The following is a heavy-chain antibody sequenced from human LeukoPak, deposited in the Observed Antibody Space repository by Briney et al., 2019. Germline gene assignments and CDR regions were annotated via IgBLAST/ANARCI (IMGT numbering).Heavy chain of an antibody. J-gene: IGHJ4*02. CDR3: ARAPRGTYGYFDY. CDR2: INSDVSST. Sequence: GGSLRLSCAASGFTFSSYSMHWVRQAPGKALVWVSRINSDVSSTFYADSVKGRFTISRDNAKNTLYLQMNSLRAEDTAVYYCARAPRGTYGYFDYWGQGTLVTVSS. CDR1: GFTFSSYS. D-gene: IGHD1-26*01. V-gene: IGHV3-74*01.